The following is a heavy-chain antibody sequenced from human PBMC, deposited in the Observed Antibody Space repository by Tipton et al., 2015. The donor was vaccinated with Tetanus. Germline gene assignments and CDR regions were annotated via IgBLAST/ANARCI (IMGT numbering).Heavy chain of an antibody. Sequence: TLSLTCTVSGASITSFYWSWIRQPPGKGLEWIGYIYYSGSTNYNPSLKSRVTISVDTSKNQFSLKLSSVTAADTAVYYCARLGYDILTGYHYDYWGQGTLVTVSS. J-gene: IGHJ4*02. CDR3: ARLGYDILTGYHYDY. CDR2: IYYSGST. V-gene: IGHV4-59*08. CDR1: GASITSFY. D-gene: IGHD3-9*01.